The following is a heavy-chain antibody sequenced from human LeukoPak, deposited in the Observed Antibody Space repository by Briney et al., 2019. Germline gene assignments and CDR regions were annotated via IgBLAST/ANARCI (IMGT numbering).Heavy chain of an antibody. D-gene: IGHD6-13*01. CDR2: IWYDGSNK. CDR3: ARDGETTGSISSWFDY. CDR1: GFTFSSYG. V-gene: IGHV3-33*01. J-gene: IGHJ4*02. Sequence: PGGSLRLSCAASGFTFSSYGMHWVRQAPGKGLEWVAVIWYDGSNKYYADSVKGRFTISRDNSENTLYLQMNSLRAEDTALYYCARDGETTGSISSWFDYWGQGTVVTVPS.